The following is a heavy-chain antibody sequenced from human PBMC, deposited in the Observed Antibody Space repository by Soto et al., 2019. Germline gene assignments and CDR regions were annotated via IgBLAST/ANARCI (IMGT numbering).Heavy chain of an antibody. V-gene: IGHV3-30-3*01. CDR2: ISYDGSTK. D-gene: IGHD6-13*01. CDR3: AREGIAESGPNYYDF. J-gene: IGHJ4*02. Sequence: QVQLVESGGGVVQPGRSLTIFCTASGFTFKHNAMHWIRQAPAKGLEWVADISYDGSTKNYADSVKGRFTISRDNSKNTLSLQMSALKGVDTATYYCAREGIAESGPNYYDFWGQGTLVAVSS. CDR1: GFTFKHNA.